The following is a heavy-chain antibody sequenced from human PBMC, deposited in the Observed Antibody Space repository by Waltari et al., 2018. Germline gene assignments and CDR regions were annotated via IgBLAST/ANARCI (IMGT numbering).Heavy chain of an antibody. CDR1: GFTFSTYW. J-gene: IGHJ6*02. V-gene: IGHV3-7*04. CDR2: RKPDGSDK. CDR3: VRGDV. Sequence: EVQLVESGGGLVQPGGSLSISCAASGFTFSTYWMGGVRQAPGKGLEWVANRKPDGSDKYYVDSVKGRFTISRDNGKNSLYLQMNSLRAEDTAVYYCVRGDVWGQGTTVTVSS.